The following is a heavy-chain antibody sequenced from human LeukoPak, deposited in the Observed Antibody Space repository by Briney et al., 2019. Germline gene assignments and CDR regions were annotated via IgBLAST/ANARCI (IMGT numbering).Heavy chain of an antibody. Sequence: GGSLSLSCAASGFTLSNYDMHWLRQAAGKGLEWVSGIGTAGDTYYPASVKGRFTIYRENAKSSLYLQINRLSPGDTAVYYCASKPAYRSSWYAIDNWGQGTLVTVSS. CDR3: ASKPAYRSSWYAIDN. V-gene: IGHV3-13*01. CDR2: IGTAGDT. J-gene: IGHJ4*02. D-gene: IGHD6-13*01. CDR1: GFTLSNYD.